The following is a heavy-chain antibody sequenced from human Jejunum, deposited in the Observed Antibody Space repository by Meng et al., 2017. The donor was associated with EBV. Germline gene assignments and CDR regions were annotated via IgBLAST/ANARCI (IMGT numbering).Heavy chain of an antibody. D-gene: IGHD5-24*01. CDR2: IHHSGST. CDR3: ARDRGVEDY. J-gene: IGHJ4*02. Sequence: QGQLQESGPGPVKPSRTLSLTCAVSGGSISTDNWWSWVRQPPGKGLEYIGEIHHSGSTKYNPSLKSRVTISADKSNNHFSLKLSSVTAADTAVYYCARDRGVEDYWGQGTLVTVSS. V-gene: IGHV4-4*02. CDR1: GGSISTDNW.